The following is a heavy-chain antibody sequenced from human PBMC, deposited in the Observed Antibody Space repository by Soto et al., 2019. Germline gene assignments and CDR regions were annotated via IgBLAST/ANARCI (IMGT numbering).Heavy chain of an antibody. CDR2: INPSGGST. Sequence: ASVKVSCKASGYTFTSYDMHWVRQAPGQGLEWMGIINPSGGSTSYAQKFQGRVTMTRDMSTSTAYMELSSLRSEDTAVYYCAGLPRVQTYEPRSHYPWGQGTLVTVSS. V-gene: IGHV1-46*01. J-gene: IGHJ5*02. CDR3: AGLPRVQTYEPRSHYP. CDR1: GYTFTSYD. D-gene: IGHD3-10*01.